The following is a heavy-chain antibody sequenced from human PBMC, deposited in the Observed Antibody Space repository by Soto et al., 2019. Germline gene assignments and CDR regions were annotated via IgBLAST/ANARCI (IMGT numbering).Heavy chain of an antibody. CDR2: IFWDDDK. V-gene: IGHV2-5*02. Sequence: QITLKESGPTLVKPTQTLTLTCTFSGFSLNTSGVGVGWIRRPPGKALEWLGLIFWDDDKRYSPFPKNRITITKDTPRNQVVLTMTNMDPVDTATYFCAHDGGYCSGDTCHEWFDPWGQGTLVNVSS. CDR3: AHDGGYCSGDTCHEWFDP. CDR1: GFSLNTSGVG. D-gene: IGHD2-15*01. J-gene: IGHJ5*02.